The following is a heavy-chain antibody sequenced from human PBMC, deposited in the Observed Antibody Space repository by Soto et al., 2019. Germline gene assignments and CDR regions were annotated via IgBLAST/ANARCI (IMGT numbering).Heavy chain of an antibody. J-gene: IGHJ4*02. Sequence: PGGSLRLSCAASGFTFSSYAMSWVRQAPGKGLEWVSAISGSGGSTYYADSVKGRFTTSRDNSKNTLYLQMNSLRAEDTAVYYCAKSPSSGQLAFDYWGQGTLVTVSS. V-gene: IGHV3-23*01. CDR1: GFTFSSYA. D-gene: IGHD1-26*01. CDR2: ISGSGGST. CDR3: AKSPSSGQLAFDY.